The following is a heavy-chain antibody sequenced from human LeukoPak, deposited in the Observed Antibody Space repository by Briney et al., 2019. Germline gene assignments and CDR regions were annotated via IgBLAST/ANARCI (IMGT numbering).Heavy chain of an antibody. CDR2: IKQDGSEK. CDR1: GFTSSSYW. Sequence: SGGSLRLSCAASGFTSSSYWMSWVRQAPGKGLEWVANIKQDGSEKYYVDSVKGRFTISRDNAKNSLYLQMNSLRAEDTAVYYCAREAPGTIFGVVIIREKYYYYYYMDVWGKGTTVTVSS. V-gene: IGHV3-7*01. J-gene: IGHJ6*03. CDR3: AREAPGTIFGVVIIREKYYYYYYMDV. D-gene: IGHD3-3*01.